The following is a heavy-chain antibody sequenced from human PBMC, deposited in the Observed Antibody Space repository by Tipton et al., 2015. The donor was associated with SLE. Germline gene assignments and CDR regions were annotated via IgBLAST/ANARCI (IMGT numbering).Heavy chain of an antibody. Sequence: TLSLTCTVSGGSISSYYWSWIWQPPGKGLEWIGYINYSGSTNYNPSLKSRITISVDTSKNQFSLKLSSVTAADTAVYYCARAHMSSGWTALFDYWGQGTLVTVSS. J-gene: IGHJ4*02. V-gene: IGHV4-59*12. D-gene: IGHD6-19*01. CDR1: GGSISSYY. CDR3: ARAHMSSGWTALFDY. CDR2: INYSGST.